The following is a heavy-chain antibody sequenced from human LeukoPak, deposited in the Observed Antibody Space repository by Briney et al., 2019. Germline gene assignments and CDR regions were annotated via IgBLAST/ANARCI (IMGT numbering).Heavy chain of an antibody. CDR3: AIAVNSDAFDI. D-gene: IGHD4-11*01. V-gene: IGHV1-46*04. CDR1: RHTFISYY. Sequence: ASVKVSCKASRHTFISYYMHWVRQAPGQGLEWMGIINPSGGSTSYAQKLQGRVTMTRDTSTSTVYMELSSLRSEDTAVYYCAIAVNSDAFDIWGQGTMVTASS. CDR2: INPSGGST. J-gene: IGHJ3*02.